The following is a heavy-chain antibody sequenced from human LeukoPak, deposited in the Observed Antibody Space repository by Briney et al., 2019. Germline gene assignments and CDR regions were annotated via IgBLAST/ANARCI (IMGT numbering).Heavy chain of an antibody. CDR1: GYTFTSYY. CDR2: INPSGGST. CDR3: ARDYYDSSGYPINPRQFDY. D-gene: IGHD3-22*01. J-gene: IGHJ4*02. V-gene: IGHV1-46*01. Sequence: ALVKVSCKASGYTFTSYYMHWVRQAPGQGLEWMGIINPSGGSTSYAQKFQGRVTMTRDMSTSTVYMELSSLRSEDTAVYYCARDYYDSSGYPINPRQFDYWGQGTLVTVSS.